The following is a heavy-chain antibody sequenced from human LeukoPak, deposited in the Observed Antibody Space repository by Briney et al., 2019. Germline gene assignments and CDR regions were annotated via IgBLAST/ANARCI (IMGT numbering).Heavy chain of an antibody. D-gene: IGHD7-27*01. J-gene: IGHJ6*03. V-gene: IGHV4-59*11. CDR1: GGSISSHY. Sequence: TTETLSLTCTVSGGSISSHYWSWIRPPPGKGLEWIGYIYYSGSTNYNPSLKNRVTISVDTSKKQFSLKLSSVPAADTAVYYCARSNWGSDSYYYYMDVWGKGTTVTVSS. CDR3: ARSNWGSDSYYYYMDV. CDR2: IYYSGST.